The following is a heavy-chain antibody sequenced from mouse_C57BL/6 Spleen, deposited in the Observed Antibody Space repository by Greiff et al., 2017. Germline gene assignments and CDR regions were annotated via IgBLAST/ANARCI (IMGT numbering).Heavy chain of an antibody. V-gene: IGHV5-4*03. CDR3: ARGESSLFAY. CDR1: GFTFSSYA. CDR2: ISDGGSYT. J-gene: IGHJ3*01. D-gene: IGHD1-1*01. Sequence: EVMLVESGGGLVKPGGSLKLSCAASGFTFSSYAMSWVRQTPEKRLEWVATISDGGSYTYYPDNVKGRFTISRDNAKNNLYLQMSHLKSEDTAMYYCARGESSLFAYWGQGTLVTVSA.